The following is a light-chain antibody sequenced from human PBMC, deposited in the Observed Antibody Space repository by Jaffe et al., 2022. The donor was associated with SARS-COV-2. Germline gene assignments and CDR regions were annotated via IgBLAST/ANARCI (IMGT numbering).Light chain of an antibody. CDR3: QQAYNTPYT. Sequence: DIQMTQSPSSLSASVGDRVTITCRTSQSIGNNLNWYQQKPGNAPKLLIYVASSLRSGVPSRFSGSRSGTDFTLTISSLQPEDFATYYCQQAYNTPYTFGQGTNLEI. V-gene: IGKV1-39*01. CDR1: QSIGNN. CDR2: VAS. J-gene: IGKJ2*01.